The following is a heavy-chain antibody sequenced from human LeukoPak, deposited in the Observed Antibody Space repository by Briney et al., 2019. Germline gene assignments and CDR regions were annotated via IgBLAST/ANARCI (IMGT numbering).Heavy chain of an antibody. CDR3: ARGRGS. CDR1: GFTFDNHE. V-gene: IGHV3-48*03. J-gene: IGHJ5*02. Sequence: PGGSLRLSCAASGFTFDNHEMSWVRQAPGKGLEWVSFISPSGGTIYYADSVKGRFTISRDNAKNSLYLQMNSLRPEDTAPYYCARGRGSWGQGTLVTVSS. CDR2: ISPSGGTI.